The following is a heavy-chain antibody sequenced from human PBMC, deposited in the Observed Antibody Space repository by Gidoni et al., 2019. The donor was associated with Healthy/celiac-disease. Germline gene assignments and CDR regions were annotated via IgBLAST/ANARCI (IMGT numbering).Heavy chain of an antibody. V-gene: IGHV3-21*01. J-gene: IGHJ6*03. D-gene: IGHD1-26*01. CDR2: ISSSSSYI. Sequence: EVQLVESGGGLVKPGGSLRLSCAASGFTFSSYSMNWVRQAPGKGLEWVSSISSSSSYIYYADSVKGRFTISRDNAKNSLYLQMNSLRAEDTAVYYCARDGSESWNPNYYYYYMDVWGKGTTVTVSS. CDR1: GFTFSSYS. CDR3: ARDGSESWNPNYYYYYMDV.